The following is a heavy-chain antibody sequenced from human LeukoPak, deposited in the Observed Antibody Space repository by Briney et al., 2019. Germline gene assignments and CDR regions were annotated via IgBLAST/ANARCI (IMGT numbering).Heavy chain of an antibody. CDR1: GFTFSSYW. J-gene: IGHJ4*02. CDR3: ASPISGSYYSGLDY. CDR2: IKQDGSEK. Sequence: PGGSLRLSCAASGFTFSSYWMSWVRQAPGKGLEWVANIKQDGSEKYYVDSVKGRFTISRDNAKNSLYLQMNSLRAEDTAVYYCASPISGSYYSGLDYWGQGTLVTVSS. D-gene: IGHD1-26*01. V-gene: IGHV3-7*01.